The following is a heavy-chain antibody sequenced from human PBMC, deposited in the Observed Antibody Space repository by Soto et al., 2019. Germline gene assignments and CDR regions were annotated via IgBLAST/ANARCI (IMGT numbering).Heavy chain of an antibody. CDR1: GGSISSYY. J-gene: IGHJ4*02. Sequence: QVQLQESGPGLVKPSETLSLTCTGSGGSISSYYWRWIRQPPGKGLEWIGYIYYSGSTNYNPALKSRVTISVDTSNSQCSLKLSSVTAADTAVYYCARGLYSYCPTQDCWGQGTLVTVSS. D-gene: IGHD5-18*01. CDR2: IYYSGST. V-gene: IGHV4-59*01. CDR3: ARGLYSYCPTQDC.